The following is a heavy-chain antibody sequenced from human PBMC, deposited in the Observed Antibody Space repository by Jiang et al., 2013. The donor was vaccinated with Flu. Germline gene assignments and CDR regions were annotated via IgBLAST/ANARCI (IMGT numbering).Heavy chain of an antibody. CDR1: GYTFTKFG. CDR2: INTGNGNT. CDR3: ATLGLGADVDY. D-gene: IGHD1-26*01. Sequence: SGAEVKKPGASVRVSCKASGYTFTKFGIHWVRQAPGQRLEWMGWINTGNGNTEYSQKFQGRVTITRDTSASTTYMELSSLRSEDTTVYYCATLGLGADVDYWGQGTLVTVSS. J-gene: IGHJ4*02. V-gene: IGHV1-3*04.